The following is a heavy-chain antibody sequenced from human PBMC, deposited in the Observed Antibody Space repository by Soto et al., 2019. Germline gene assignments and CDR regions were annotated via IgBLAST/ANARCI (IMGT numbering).Heavy chain of an antibody. Sequence: SVKVSSTASGVTFGSYAISWVRQSPGQGLEWMGGIIPIFGTANYARKFQGRVTITADESTSTAYMELSSLRSEDTAVYYCAREKIVGATPRRYFDYWGQGTLVTVSS. CDR1: GVTFGSYA. CDR2: IIPIFGTA. J-gene: IGHJ4*02. V-gene: IGHV1-69*13. CDR3: AREKIVGATPRRYFDY. D-gene: IGHD1-26*01.